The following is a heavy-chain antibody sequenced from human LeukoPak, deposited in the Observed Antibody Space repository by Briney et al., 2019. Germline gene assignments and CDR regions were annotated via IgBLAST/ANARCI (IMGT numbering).Heavy chain of an antibody. CDR2: ISWNSGSI. D-gene: IGHD5-18*01. CDR1: GFTFDDYA. J-gene: IGHJ4*02. Sequence: GGSLRLSCAASGFTFDDYAMHWVRQAPGKGLEWVSGISWNSGSIGYADSVKGRFTISRDNAKNYPYLQMNSLRAEDTALYYCAKGPGTAMVTPFDYWGQGTLVTVSS. CDR3: AKGPGTAMVTPFDY. V-gene: IGHV3-9*01.